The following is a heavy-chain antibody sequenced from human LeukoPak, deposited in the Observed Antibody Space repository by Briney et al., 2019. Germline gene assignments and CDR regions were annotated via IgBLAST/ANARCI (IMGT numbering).Heavy chain of an antibody. CDR3: ATYRRGYHDSSESYYFDY. CDR1: GFTFSRFT. D-gene: IGHD3-22*01. CDR2: ISGSGNRR. J-gene: IGHJ4*02. Sequence: GGSLRLSSAASGFTFSRFTISWVRQAPGGGLEWVSGISGSGNRRYYADSVKGRFTISRDNSKNTLYLQMNGLRAEDTAVYYCATYRRGYHDSSESYYFDYWGQGTLVTVSS. V-gene: IGHV3-23*01.